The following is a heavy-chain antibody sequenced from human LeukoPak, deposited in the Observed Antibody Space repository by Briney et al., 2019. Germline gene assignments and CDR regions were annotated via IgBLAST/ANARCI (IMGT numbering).Heavy chain of an antibody. J-gene: IGHJ4*02. CDR2: IYYSGST. CDR3: ARVAAATTNPRFDY. D-gene: IGHD5-24*01. V-gene: IGHV4-31*03. CDR1: GGSISNAAYY. Sequence: SGTLSLTCTVSGGSISNAAYYWSWIRQHPGKGLEWIGYIYYSGSTYYNPSLKSRVTISVDTSKNQFSLELSSVTAADTAVYYCARVAAATTNPRFDYWGQGTLVTVSS.